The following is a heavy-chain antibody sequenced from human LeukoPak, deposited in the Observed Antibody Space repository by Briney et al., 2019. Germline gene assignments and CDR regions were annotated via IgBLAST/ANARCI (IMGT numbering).Heavy chain of an antibody. CDR1: GGSISGDSYY. J-gene: IGHJ4*02. CDR2: IYYSGST. D-gene: IGHD3-10*01. Sequence: SETLSLTCTVSGGSISGDSYYWGWIRQPPGKGLEWIGSIYYSGSTYYNPSLKSRVTISVDTSKSQISLKLRSVTAADTAVYYCAREPRITMVRGVIIGYFDYWGQGTLVTVSS. CDR3: AREPRITMVRGVIIGYFDY. V-gene: IGHV4-39*07.